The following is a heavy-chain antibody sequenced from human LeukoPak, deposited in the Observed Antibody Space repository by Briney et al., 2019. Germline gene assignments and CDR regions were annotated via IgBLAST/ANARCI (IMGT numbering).Heavy chain of an antibody. V-gene: IGHV3-30*18. CDR3: AKGRTLDY. CDR2: ISYDGSNK. J-gene: IGHJ4*02. CDR1: GFAFSSYG. Sequence: PGGSLRLSCAASGFAFSSYGMHWVRQAPGKGLEWVAVISYDGSNKYYADSVKGRFTISRDNSKNTLYLQMNSLRAEDTAVYYCAKGRTLDYWGQGTLVTVSS.